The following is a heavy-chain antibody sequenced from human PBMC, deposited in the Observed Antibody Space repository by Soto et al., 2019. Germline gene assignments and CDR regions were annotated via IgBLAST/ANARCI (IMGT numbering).Heavy chain of an antibody. CDR2: IYQSGTT. D-gene: IGHD6-13*01. J-gene: IGHJ4*02. Sequence: SETLSLTCSVSGGSVRSGSYYWTWIRQPPGKGLEWIGYIYQSGTTNYNASLKSRVTMSVDTSRNQVSLKLTSLTAADTAVYYCARQTTFSSSWYDYWGQGTLVTVSS. V-gene: IGHV4-61*01. CDR1: GGSVRSGSYY. CDR3: ARQTTFSSSWYDY.